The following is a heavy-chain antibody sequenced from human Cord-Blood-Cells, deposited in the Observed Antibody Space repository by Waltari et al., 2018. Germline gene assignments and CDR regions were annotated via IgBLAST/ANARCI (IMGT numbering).Heavy chain of an antibody. CDR2: IYYSGST. CDR3: ASGGFVDIVAPVDY. J-gene: IGHJ4*02. D-gene: IGHD5-12*01. Sequence: QLQLQESGPGLVKPSETLSLTCTVSGGSISSSSHYWGWIRQPPGKGLEWIGSIYYSGSTYYNPSLKSRVTISVDTSKNQFSLKLSSVTAADTAVYYCASGGFVDIVAPVDYWGQGTLVTVSS. CDR1: GGSISSSSHY. V-gene: IGHV4-39*07.